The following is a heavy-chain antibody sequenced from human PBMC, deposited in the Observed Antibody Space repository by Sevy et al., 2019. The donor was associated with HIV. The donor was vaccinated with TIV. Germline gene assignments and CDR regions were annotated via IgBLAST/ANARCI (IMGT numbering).Heavy chain of an antibody. Sequence: GGSLRLSCAASGFTFSSYWMHWVRQAPGKGLGWVSRINSDGSSTSYADSVKGRFTISRDNAKNTLYLQMNSLRAEDTAVYYCARDPVADHFDYWGQGTLVTVSS. J-gene: IGHJ4*02. CDR1: GFTFSSYW. CDR2: INSDGSST. CDR3: ARDPVADHFDY. V-gene: IGHV3-74*01. D-gene: IGHD6-19*01.